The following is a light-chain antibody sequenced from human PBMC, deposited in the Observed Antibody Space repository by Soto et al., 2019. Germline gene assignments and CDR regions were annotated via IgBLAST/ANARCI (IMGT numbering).Light chain of an antibody. J-gene: IGKJ2*01. CDR1: QSLLDADGYNF. Sequence: EIVMTQSPVSLPVTPGEPASISCRSSQSLLDADGYNFLDWYLQKPGQSPQLLIYLGSNRASGVTDRVSGSGSGTDFTLKISRVEAEDVGVYYCMQARQLPRTFGQGTKLEIK. CDR3: MQARQLPRT. V-gene: IGKV2-28*01. CDR2: LGS.